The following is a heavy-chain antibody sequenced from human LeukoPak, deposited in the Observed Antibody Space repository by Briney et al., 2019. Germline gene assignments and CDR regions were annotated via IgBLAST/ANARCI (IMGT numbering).Heavy chain of an antibody. CDR2: ISYDGSNK. Sequence: SGGSLRLSCAASGFTFSSYAMHWVRQAPGKGLEWVAVISYDGSNKYYADSVKGRFTISRDNSKNTLYLQMNSLRAEDTAVYYCARSLYGDYVDYWGQGTLVTVSS. D-gene: IGHD4-17*01. J-gene: IGHJ4*02. CDR1: GFTFSSYA. CDR3: ARSLYGDYVDY. V-gene: IGHV3-30-3*01.